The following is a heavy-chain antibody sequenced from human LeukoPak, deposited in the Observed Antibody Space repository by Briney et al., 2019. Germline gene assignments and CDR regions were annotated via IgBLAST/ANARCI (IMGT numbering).Heavy chain of an antibody. CDR2: IYYSGST. CDR3: AREVKGILTGYYTYYYYYMDV. V-gene: IGHV4-39*07. CDR1: GGSISRSSYY. Sequence: PSETLSLTCTVSGGSISRSSYYWGWIRQPPGKGLEWIGSIYYSGSTYYNPSLKSRVTISVDTSKNQFSLKLSSVTAADTAVYYCAREVKGILTGYYTYYYYYMDVWGKGTTVTVSS. D-gene: IGHD3-9*01. J-gene: IGHJ6*03.